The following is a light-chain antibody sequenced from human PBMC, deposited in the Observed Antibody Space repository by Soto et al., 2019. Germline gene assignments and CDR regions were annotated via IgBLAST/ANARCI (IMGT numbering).Light chain of an antibody. V-gene: IGLV2-8*01. J-gene: IGLJ1*01. CDR2: EVV. Sequence: QSVLTQPASVSGSPGQSITISCTGTNSDVGGYNYVSWYQHHPGKAPRLIIYEVVQRPSGVPDRFSGSKSGNTASLTVSGLQAADEADYFCKSYAGSNTYVFGSGTKVTVL. CDR1: NSDVGGYNY. CDR3: KSYAGSNTYV.